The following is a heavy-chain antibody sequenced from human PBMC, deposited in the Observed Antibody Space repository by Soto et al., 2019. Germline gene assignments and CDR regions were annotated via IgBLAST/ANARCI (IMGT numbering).Heavy chain of an antibody. V-gene: IGHV3-30*03. D-gene: IGHD2-15*01. Sequence: PGRSLRLSCPAYRFSFSSYGMHWVRQAPGKGLEWVAMISYDGTDEYYADSVKGRFTISRDNSKNAVYLQMNSLRAEDTAVYYCTRDPVDSPVFDYWGQGTPGHRLL. CDR2: ISYDGTDE. CDR1: RFSFSSYG. CDR3: TRDPVDSPVFDY. J-gene: IGHJ4*02.